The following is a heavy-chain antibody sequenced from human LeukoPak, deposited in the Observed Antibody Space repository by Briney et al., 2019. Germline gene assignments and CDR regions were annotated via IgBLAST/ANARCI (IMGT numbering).Heavy chain of an antibody. J-gene: IGHJ4*02. V-gene: IGHV4-59*08. CDR3: ARRVAVTGIYCFDL. CDR1: GGSISAYY. CDR2: VYYSGAT. Sequence: NTSETLSLTCTVSGGSISAYYWSWIRQPPGKGLEWIGYVYYSGATNYNPSLKSRVTISLETSKNQFPLRLTSVTAADTAVYYCARRVAVTGIYCFDLWGQGTPVTVSS. D-gene: IGHD6-19*01.